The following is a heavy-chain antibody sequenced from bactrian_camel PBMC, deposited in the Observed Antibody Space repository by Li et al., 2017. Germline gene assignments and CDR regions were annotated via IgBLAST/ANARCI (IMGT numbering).Heavy chain of an antibody. CDR2: IAKDGSRT. J-gene: IGHJ6*01. CDR3: TAPQADWTRWPFGY. V-gene: IGHV3S1*01. Sequence: HVQLVESGGGTVQPGGSLKLSCVASGFDFSAWWMYWVRQAPGKGLEWVAEIAKDGSRTRYKDSVKGRFTISRDNAKDTLYLELNSMKTEDTAVYYCTAPQADWTRWPFGYWGQGTQVTVS. D-gene: IGHD3*01. CDR1: GFDFSAWW.